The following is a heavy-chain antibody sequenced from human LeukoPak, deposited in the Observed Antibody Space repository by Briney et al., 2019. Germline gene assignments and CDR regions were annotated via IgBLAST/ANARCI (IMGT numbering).Heavy chain of an antibody. CDR1: GFTFSSYS. Sequence: GGSLRLSCAASGFTFSSYSMNWVRQAPGKGLEWVSSISSSSSYIYYADSVKGRFTISRDNAKNSLYLQMNSLRAEDTAVYYCARVMGWELQGSFDYWGQGTLVTVSS. CDR3: ARVMGWELQGSFDY. V-gene: IGHV3-21*01. CDR2: ISSSSSYI. D-gene: IGHD1-26*01. J-gene: IGHJ4*02.